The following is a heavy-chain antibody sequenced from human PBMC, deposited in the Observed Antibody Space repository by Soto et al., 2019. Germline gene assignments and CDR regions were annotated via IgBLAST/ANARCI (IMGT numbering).Heavy chain of an antibody. D-gene: IGHD3-3*01. Sequence: EVQLLESGGGLVQPGGSLRLSCAASGFTFSSYAMSWVRQAPGKGLEWVSAISGSGGSTYYADSVKGRFTISRDNSKNTLYLQMNSLRAEDTAVYYCAFPPGIFGVVFRHWGQGTLVTVSS. CDR2: ISGSGGST. J-gene: IGHJ4*02. CDR3: AFPPGIFGVVFRH. CDR1: GFTFSSYA. V-gene: IGHV3-23*01.